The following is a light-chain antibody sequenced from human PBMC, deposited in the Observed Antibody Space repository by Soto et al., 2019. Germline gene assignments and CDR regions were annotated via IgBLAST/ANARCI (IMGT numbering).Light chain of an antibody. J-gene: IGKJ4*01. V-gene: IGKV3-20*01. CDR3: QQYGISPFT. CDR2: GAS. Sequence: EVVLTQSPATLSLSPGARATLSCRASQFVTSTYLAWYQQRPGQAPRLLIYGASSRATGIPDRFSGSGSETDFTLTISRLESEDFAVYYCQQYGISPFTFGGGTKVDIK. CDR1: QFVTSTY.